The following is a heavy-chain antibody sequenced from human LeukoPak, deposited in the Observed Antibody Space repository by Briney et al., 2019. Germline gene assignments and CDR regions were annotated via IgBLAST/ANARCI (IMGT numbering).Heavy chain of an antibody. J-gene: IGHJ4*02. Sequence: SETLSLTCAVYGGSFSGYYWSWIRQPPGKGLEWIGEINHSGSTDYNPSLKSRVTMSVDTSKNQFSLKLNSVTAADTAVYYCARPRPSGGWFDYWGQGTPVTVSS. V-gene: IGHV4-34*01. CDR2: INHSGST. D-gene: IGHD2-15*01. CDR3: ARPRPSGGWFDY. CDR1: GGSFSGYY.